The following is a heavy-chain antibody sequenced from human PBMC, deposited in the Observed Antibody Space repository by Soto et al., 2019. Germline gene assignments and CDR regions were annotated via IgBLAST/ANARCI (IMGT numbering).Heavy chain of an antibody. V-gene: IGHV3-23*05. D-gene: IGHD2-15*01. Sequence: GGSLRLSCAASGFSFSDYSMNWVRQTPGKGLEWVAFIDLRGSTTDYRESVKGRFTLSKDRSKKTVYLQMNRLRVEDAAVYYCTKDRVPDGIYSFDYWGQGALVTVSS. CDR3: TKDRVPDGIYSFDY. CDR2: IDLRGSTT. CDR1: GFSFSDYS. J-gene: IGHJ4*02.